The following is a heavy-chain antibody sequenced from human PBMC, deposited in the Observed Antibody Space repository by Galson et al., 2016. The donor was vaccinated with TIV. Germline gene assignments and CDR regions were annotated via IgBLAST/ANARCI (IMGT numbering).Heavy chain of an antibody. V-gene: IGHV5-51*01. CDR3: ARHHDFWSGPGYFYMDV. J-gene: IGHJ6*03. Sequence: QSGAEVKEPGESLRISCEGSGYGFFGYWIAWVCQMPGKGLVWMGIIYPDNSRTTYSPSFQGQVTISADTSISTAYLQWSSLKAADTAIYYCARHHDFWSGPGYFYMDVWGKGTTVSVSS. CDR1: GYGFFGYW. D-gene: IGHD3-3*01. CDR2: IYPDNSRT.